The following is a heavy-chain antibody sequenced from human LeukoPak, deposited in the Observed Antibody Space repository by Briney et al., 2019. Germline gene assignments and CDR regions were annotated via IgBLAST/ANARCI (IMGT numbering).Heavy chain of an antibody. CDR3: ARSKIIQLDSMDV. CDR1: GFTFTTYT. V-gene: IGHV3-21*01. Sequence: GGSLRLSCAASGFTFTTYTINWVRQAPGKGLEWVSSISSTGNYMFYGDSVKGRFTISRDDAKNSLYLQMNSPRAEDTAMYYCARSKIIQLDSMDVWGNGTKVTVSP. J-gene: IGHJ6*04. CDR2: ISSTGNYM. D-gene: IGHD5-18*01.